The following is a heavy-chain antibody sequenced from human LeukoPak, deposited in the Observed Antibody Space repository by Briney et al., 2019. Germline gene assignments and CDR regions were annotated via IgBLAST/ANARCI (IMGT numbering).Heavy chain of an antibody. V-gene: IGHV3-21*01. J-gene: IGHJ5*02. Sequence: GGSLRLSCAASGFTFSSYSMNWVRQAPGKGLEWVSSISSSSSYIYYADSVKGRFTISRDNAKNSLYLQMNSLRAEDTAVYYCARGPEWLFPHWFDPWGQGTLVTVSS. D-gene: IGHD3-3*01. CDR1: GFTFSSYS. CDR2: ISSSSSYI. CDR3: ARGPEWLFPHWFDP.